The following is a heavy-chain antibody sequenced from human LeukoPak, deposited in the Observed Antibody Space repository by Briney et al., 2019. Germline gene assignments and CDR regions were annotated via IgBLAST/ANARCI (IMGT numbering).Heavy chain of an antibody. J-gene: IGHJ3*02. Sequence: SETLSLTCTVSGGSISSYYWSWIRQPAGKGLEWIGRIYTSGSTNYNPSLKSRVTMSVDTSKNQFSLKLSSVTAADTAVYYCARASGSGAGWPAGPPHSERDAFDIWGQGTMVTVSS. CDR1: GGSISSYY. D-gene: IGHD6-19*01. V-gene: IGHV4-4*07. CDR3: ARASGSGAGWPAGPPHSERDAFDI. CDR2: IYTSGST.